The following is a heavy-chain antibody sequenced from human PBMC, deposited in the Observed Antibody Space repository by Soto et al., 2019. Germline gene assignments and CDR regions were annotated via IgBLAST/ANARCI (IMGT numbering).Heavy chain of an antibody. V-gene: IGHV4-59*01. CDR2: IYYSGST. CDR1: GGSISSYY. J-gene: IGHJ6*04. Sequence: SETLSLTSTVSGGSISSYYWSWIRQPPGKGLEWIGYIYYSGSTNYNPSLKSRVTISVDTSKNQFSLKLSSVTAADTAVYYCARVGYGSGSYYNDLDVWGKGTTVTVSS. D-gene: IGHD3-10*01. CDR3: ARVGYGSGSYYNDLDV.